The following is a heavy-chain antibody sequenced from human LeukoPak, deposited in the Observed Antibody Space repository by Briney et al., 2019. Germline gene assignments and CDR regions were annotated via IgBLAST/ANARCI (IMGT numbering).Heavy chain of an antibody. CDR2: ISWNSGSI. CDR3: AKDKGSSWYPYDAFDI. D-gene: IGHD6-13*01. CDR1: GLTFDDYA. J-gene: IGHJ3*02. V-gene: IGHV3-9*03. Sequence: SLRLSCAASGLTFDDYAMHWVRQAPGKGLEWVSGISWNSGSIGYADSVKGRFTISRDNAKNSLYLQMNSLRAEDMALYYCAKDKGSSWYPYDAFDIWGQGTMVTVSS.